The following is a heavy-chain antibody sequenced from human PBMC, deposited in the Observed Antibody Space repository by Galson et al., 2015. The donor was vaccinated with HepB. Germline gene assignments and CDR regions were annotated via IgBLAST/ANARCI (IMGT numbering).Heavy chain of an antibody. CDR2: ISYDGSNK. Sequence: SLRLSCAASGFTFSSYGMHWVRQAPGKGLEWVAVISYDGSNKYYADSVKGRFTISRDNSKNTLYLQMNSLRAEDTAVYYCAKDLNDFWSGYYYYYYGMDVWGQGTTVTVSS. J-gene: IGHJ6*02. CDR1: GFTFSSYG. V-gene: IGHV3-30*18. CDR3: AKDLNDFWSGYYYYYYGMDV. D-gene: IGHD3-3*01.